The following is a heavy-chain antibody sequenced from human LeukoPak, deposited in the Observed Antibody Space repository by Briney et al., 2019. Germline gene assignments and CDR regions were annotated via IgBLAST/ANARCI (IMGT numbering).Heavy chain of an antibody. V-gene: IGHV1-2*02. CDR2: INPNSGGT. CDR1: GYTFTGYY. J-gene: IGHJ4*02. CDR3: ARAPSGSSYFDY. D-gene: IGHD1-26*01. Sequence: ASVKVSCKASGYTFTGYYMHWVRQAPGQGLEWMGWINPNSGGTNYAQKFQGRVTMTRDTSTSTVYMELSSLRSEDTAVYYCARAPSGSSYFDYWGQGTLVTVSS.